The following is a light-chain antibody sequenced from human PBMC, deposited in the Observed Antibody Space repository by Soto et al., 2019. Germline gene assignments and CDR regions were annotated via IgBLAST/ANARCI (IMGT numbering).Light chain of an antibody. V-gene: IGLV2-8*01. CDR1: SSDVGAYNY. Sequence: QSALTQPPSASGSPGQSVTISCTGTSSDVGAYNYVSWYQQHAGKAPKLVIYEVTKRPSGVPDRFSGSKSANTASLTVSGLQAEDEAYYCCSSFASSETWVFGGGTKVTVL. CDR3: SSFASSETWV. CDR2: EVT. J-gene: IGLJ3*02.